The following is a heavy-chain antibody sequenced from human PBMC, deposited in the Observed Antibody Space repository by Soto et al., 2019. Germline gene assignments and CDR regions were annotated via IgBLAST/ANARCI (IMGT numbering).Heavy chain of an antibody. D-gene: IGHD6-6*01. V-gene: IGHV5-10-1*01. CDR3: ARHEIAARDYGMDV. J-gene: IGHJ6*02. CDR2: IDPSDSYT. Sequence: GESLKISCQGSGYSFTSYWISWVRQMPGKGLEWMGRIDPSDSYTNYSPSFQGHVTISADKSISTAYLQWSSLKASDTAMYYCARHEIAARDYGMDVWGQGTTVTVSS. CDR1: GYSFTSYW.